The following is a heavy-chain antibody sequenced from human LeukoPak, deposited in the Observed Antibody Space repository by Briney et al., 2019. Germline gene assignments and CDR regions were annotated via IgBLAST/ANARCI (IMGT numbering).Heavy chain of an antibody. J-gene: IGHJ5*02. CDR2: IYYSGST. V-gene: IGHV4-39*01. CDR3: ARPLRFLEGPLVHNWFDP. CDR1: GGSISSSSYY. Sequence: PSETLSLTCTVSGGSISSSSYYWGWIRQPPGKGLEWIGSIYYSGSTYYNPSLKSRVTISVDTSKNQFSLKLSSVTAADTAVYYCARPLRFLEGPLVHNWFDPWGQGTLVTVSS. D-gene: IGHD3-3*01.